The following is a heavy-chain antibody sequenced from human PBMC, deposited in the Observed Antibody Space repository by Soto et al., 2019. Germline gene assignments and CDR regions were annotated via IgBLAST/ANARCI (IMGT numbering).Heavy chain of an antibody. CDR1: GYTFRNFG. CDR3: ARENSYFAS. J-gene: IGHJ4*02. V-gene: IGHV1-18*01. Sequence: QIQLLQSGAEVKKPGASVKVTCKASGYTFRNFGISWVRQAPGQGLEWMGWISAYNANANYAQKFQGRLTMTADTPTSPAYMELRSLRSDDPALISCARENSYFASGGQGTLVTVSS. CDR2: ISAYNANA.